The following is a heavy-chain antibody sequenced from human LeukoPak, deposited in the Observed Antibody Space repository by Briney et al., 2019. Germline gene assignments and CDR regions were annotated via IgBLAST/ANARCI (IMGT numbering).Heavy chain of an antibody. CDR3: ARQGHNFFDY. V-gene: IGHV5-10-1*01. CDR2: IDPSDSYT. CDR1: GYSFTSYW. J-gene: IGHJ4*02. Sequence: GESLKISCKGSGYSFTSYWIGWVRQMPRKGLEWMGRIDPSDSYTNYSPSFQGHVTISADKSISTAYLQWSTLKASDTAMYYCARQGHNFFDYWGQGTLVTVSS.